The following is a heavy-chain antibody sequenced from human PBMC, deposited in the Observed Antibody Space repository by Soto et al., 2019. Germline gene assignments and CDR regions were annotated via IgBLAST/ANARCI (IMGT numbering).Heavy chain of an antibody. CDR3: ASQYCSSTSCPDAFDI. V-gene: IGHV3-23*01. D-gene: IGHD2-2*01. CDR1: GFTFSSYA. Sequence: GGSLRLSCAASGFTFSSYAMSWVRQAPGKGLEWVSAISGSGGSTYYADSVKGRFTISRDNSKNTLYLQMNSLRAEDTAVYYCASQYCSSTSCPDAFDIWGQGTIVNVSS. J-gene: IGHJ3*02. CDR2: ISGSGGST.